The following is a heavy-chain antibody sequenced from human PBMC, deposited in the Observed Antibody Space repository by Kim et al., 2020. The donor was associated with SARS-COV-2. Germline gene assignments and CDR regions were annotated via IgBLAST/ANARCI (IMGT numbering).Heavy chain of an antibody. V-gene: IGHV3-7*01. J-gene: IGHJ4*02. CDR3: VAGGTYLGV. D-gene: IGHD3-16*01. CDR2: MNQDGSEK. Sequence: GGSLRLSCTVFGFTFNNYRMTWVRQAPGKGLDWVANMNQDGSEKFYVDSVKGRFTISRDNARNSLFLQMDSLRPEDTAVYYCVAGGTYLGVWGQGTLVTV. CDR1: GFTFNNYR.